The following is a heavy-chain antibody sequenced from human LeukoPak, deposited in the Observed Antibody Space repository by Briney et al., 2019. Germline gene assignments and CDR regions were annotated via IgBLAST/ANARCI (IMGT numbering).Heavy chain of an antibody. J-gene: IGHJ6*03. D-gene: IGHD6-19*01. CDR2: IWHDGSKQ. CDR1: GFTFRNYG. CDR3: AKGTDSSGYHYYYYMDV. V-gene: IGHV3-30*02. Sequence: GGSLRLSCAASGFTFRNYGMTWVRQAPGKGLEWVGWIWHDGSKQYSADSVKGRFTISRDNSKNTLYLQMNSLRAEDTAVYYCAKGTDSSGYHYYYYMDVWGKGTTVTVSS.